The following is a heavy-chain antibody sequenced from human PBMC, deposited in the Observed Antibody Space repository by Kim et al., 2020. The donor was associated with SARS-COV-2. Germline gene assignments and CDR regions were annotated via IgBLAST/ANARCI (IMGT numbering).Heavy chain of an antibody. CDR3: ARERITMIVGDSRGFDY. V-gene: IGHV4-31*03. CDR1: GGSISSGGYY. D-gene: IGHD3-22*01. CDR2: IYYSGST. Sequence: SETLSLTCTVSGGSISSGGYYWSWIRQHPGKGLEWIGYIYYSGSTYYNPSLKSRVTISVDTSKNQFSLKLSSVTAADTAVYYCARERITMIVGDSRGFDYWGQGTLVTVSS. J-gene: IGHJ4*02.